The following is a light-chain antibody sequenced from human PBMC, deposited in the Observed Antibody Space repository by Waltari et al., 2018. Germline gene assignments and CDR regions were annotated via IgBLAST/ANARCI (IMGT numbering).Light chain of an antibody. CDR1: QSLLHSSGYTF. J-gene: IGKJ1*01. CDR3: MQARQTPWT. V-gene: IGKV2-28*01. CDR2: LVS. Sequence: VMTQSPLPLPVSPGEPASISCRSSQSLLHSSGYTFLDWYLQNPGQSPQLLIYLVSNRASGVPDRFSGSGSGTDFTLKISRVEAEDVGVYYCMQARQTPWTFGQGTKVEIK.